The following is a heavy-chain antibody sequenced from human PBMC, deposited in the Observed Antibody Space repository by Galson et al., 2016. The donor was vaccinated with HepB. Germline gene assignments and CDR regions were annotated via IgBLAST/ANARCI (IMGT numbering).Heavy chain of an antibody. D-gene: IGHD3-22*01. CDR1: GFTFSKCW. J-gene: IGHJ3*02. Sequence: SLRLSCAASGFTFSKCWMSWVRQAPGKGLEWVANIDQDGSEKYYVDSVKGGVTISRDNAKNALYLQMNSLGAEDTAVYYCARDNSRRENSGYHAFDSWGQGTMVTVSS. CDR2: IDQDGSEK. CDR3: ARDNSRRENSGYHAFDS. V-gene: IGHV3-7*05.